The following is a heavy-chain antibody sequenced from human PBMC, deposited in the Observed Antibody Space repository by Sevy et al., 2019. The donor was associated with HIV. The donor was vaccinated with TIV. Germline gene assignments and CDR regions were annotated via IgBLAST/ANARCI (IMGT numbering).Heavy chain of an antibody. CDR2: TYYRSKYYF. CDR3: ARGVTVISDTRPSFHFYFGLDL. D-gene: IGHD2-2*02. CDR1: GDSVSSNSAA. V-gene: IGHV6-1*01. Sequence: QSQTVSLTCAISGDSVSSNSAAWSWIRQSPSRGLEWLGRTYYRSKYYFDYAVSLKSRITINPDTSKNQFSLQLDSVTPEDTAVYFCARGVTVISDTRPSFHFYFGLDLWGQGTTVTVSS. J-gene: IGHJ6*02.